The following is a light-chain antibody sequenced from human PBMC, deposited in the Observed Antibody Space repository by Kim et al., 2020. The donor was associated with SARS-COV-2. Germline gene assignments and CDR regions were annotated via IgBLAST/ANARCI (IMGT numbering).Light chain of an antibody. Sequence: VSPGESPTLSCSASQSITTYLVWCQQKPGQPPTLLIYDAASRATGTPVRFSGGWSRTDFTLTISSLEAEDSAIYYCLQRSGWPLTFGGGTKVDIK. J-gene: IGKJ4*01. CDR2: DAA. CDR3: LQRSGWPLT. CDR1: QSITTY. V-gene: IGKV3-11*01.